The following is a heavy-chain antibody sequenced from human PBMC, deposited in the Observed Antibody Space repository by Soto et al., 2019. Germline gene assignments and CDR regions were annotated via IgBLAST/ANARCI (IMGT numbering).Heavy chain of an antibody. J-gene: IGHJ5*02. CDR3: AKTLVHVYGNWFDP. CDR2: IGGSGGIT. Sequence: PGGSLRLSCAASGFTFGNYAMSWVRQAPGKGLEWVSGIGGSGGITYYADSVKGRFTISRDNSKNRLYLQLNSLRAEDTAIYYCAKTLVHVYGNWFDPWGQGTLVTVSS. D-gene: IGHD2-8*01. V-gene: IGHV3-23*01. CDR1: GFTFGNYA.